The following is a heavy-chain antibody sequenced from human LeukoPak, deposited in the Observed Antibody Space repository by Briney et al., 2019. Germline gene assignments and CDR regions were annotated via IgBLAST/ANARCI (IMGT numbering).Heavy chain of an antibody. J-gene: IGHJ6*02. D-gene: IGHD3-16*01. CDR1: GFTFSSYS. CDR2: INHNGNVN. CDR3: ARGGGLDV. V-gene: IGHV3-7*03. Sequence: PGGSLRLPCAASGFTFSSYSMNWVRQAPGKGLEWVASINHNGNVNYYVDSVKGRFTISRDNAKNSLYLQMSNLRAEDTAVYFCARGGGLDVWGQGATVTVSS.